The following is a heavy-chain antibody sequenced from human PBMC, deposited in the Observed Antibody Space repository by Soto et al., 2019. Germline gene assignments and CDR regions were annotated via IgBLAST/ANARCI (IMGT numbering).Heavy chain of an antibody. Sequence: LSLTCAVYGGSFSGYYWSWIRQPPGKGLEWIGEINHSGSANYNPSLKSRVTISVDTSKNQFSLSLKSVTAADTAVYYCASDYSGYSADPEYYGVEVWGQGTTVTVSS. V-gene: IGHV4-34*01. CDR1: GGSFSGYY. D-gene: IGHD3-22*01. J-gene: IGHJ6*02. CDR3: ASDYSGYSADPEYYGVEV. CDR2: INHSGSA.